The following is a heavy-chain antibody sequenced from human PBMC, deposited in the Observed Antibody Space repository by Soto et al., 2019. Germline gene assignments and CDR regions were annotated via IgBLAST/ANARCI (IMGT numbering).Heavy chain of an antibody. V-gene: IGHV3-21*01. J-gene: IGHJ4*02. D-gene: IGHD2-8*01. Sequence: PGGSLRLSCAASGFTFNTYSMSWVSQAPGKGLEWVSSISSGGIGIYYADSLKGRFTISRDNAKSSLFLQMNSLRAEDTAVYYCARRYCTDGVCPFDSWGQGALVTVSS. CDR1: GFTFNTYS. CDR3: ARRYCTDGVCPFDS. CDR2: ISSGGIGI.